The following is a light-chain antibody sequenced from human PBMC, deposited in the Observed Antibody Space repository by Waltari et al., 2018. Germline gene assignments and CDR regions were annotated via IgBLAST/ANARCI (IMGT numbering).Light chain of an antibody. V-gene: IGKV2-28*01. CDR3: MQPLQTPWT. J-gene: IGKJ1*01. CDR2: LGS. CDR1: QSLLHSNGYYY. Sequence: DIVLTQSPLSLPVTPGEPASISCRSSQSLLHSNGYYYLVWYLQKPGQSPQVLIYLGSNRASGVPDRFSGSGSGTDFTLKISRVEADDVGVYYCMQPLQTPWTFGQGTKVEIK.